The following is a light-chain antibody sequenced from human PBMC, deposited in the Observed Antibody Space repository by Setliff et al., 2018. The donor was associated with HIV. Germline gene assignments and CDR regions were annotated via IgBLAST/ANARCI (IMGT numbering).Light chain of an antibody. CDR2: DVS. Sequence: QSALTQPASVSGSPGQSITISCTGTSSDVGGYNYVSWYQHQPGKAPKLMIYDVSNRPSGVSNRFSGSKSGSTASPTISGLQTEDEADYYCSSYTSSHNHVFGTGTKV. J-gene: IGLJ1*01. V-gene: IGLV2-14*03. CDR3: SSYTSSHNHV. CDR1: SSDVGGYNY.